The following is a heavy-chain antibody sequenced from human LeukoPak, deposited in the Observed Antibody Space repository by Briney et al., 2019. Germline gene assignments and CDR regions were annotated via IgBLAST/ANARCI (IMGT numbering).Heavy chain of an antibody. V-gene: IGHV1-8*01. J-gene: IGHJ4*02. CDR3: ARYSGSRYYFDY. CDR2: MNPNSGNT. D-gene: IGHD3-10*01. CDR1: GYTFTNYD. Sequence: ASVKVSCKASGYTFTNYDINWVRQATGQGLEWMGWMNPNSGNTGYAQKFQDRITITRNTSINTAYMELSSLRSEDTAVYYCARYSGSRYYFDYWGQGTLVTVSS.